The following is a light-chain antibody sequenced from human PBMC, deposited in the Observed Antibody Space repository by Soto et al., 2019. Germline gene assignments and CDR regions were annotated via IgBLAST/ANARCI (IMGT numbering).Light chain of an antibody. J-gene: IGKJ2*01. CDR3: LQYNAFPPS. CDR1: QGVSNK. Sequence: DVQMTQSPSSLSASVGDRVTITCRASQGVSNKLAWFQHRPGKAPKALIYAASTLQSWVPSRFSGSGSGTDFTLTIINVQPEDFATYYCLQYNAFPPSFGQGTPLEIK. CDR2: AAS. V-gene: IGKV1-16*01.